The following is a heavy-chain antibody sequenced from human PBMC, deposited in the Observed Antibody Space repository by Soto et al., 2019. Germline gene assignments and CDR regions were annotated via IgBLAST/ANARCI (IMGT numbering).Heavy chain of an antibody. CDR3: ARDVLIPFRWGYATPPQYNYHGMDV. Sequence: QVQLVQSGAEVMKPGASVKVSCKASGYTFTTFGISWVRQAPGQGLEWMGWINTYNGNTDYAQKFQGRVTMTTETSTRTAHMELRNLRSDDTAVYYCARDVLIPFRWGYATPPQYNYHGMDVWGQGTTVSVSS. V-gene: IGHV1-18*01. CDR2: INTYNGNT. CDR1: GYTFTTFG. D-gene: IGHD3-16*01. J-gene: IGHJ6*02.